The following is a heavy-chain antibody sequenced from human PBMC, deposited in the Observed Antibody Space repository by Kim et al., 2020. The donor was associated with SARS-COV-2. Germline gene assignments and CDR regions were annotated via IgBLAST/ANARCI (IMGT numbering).Heavy chain of an antibody. J-gene: IGHJ4*02. CDR2: IIPIFGTA. CDR3: AGYSVGLALSITGTTSAFDY. Sequence: SVKVSCKASGGTFSSYAISWVRQAPGQGLEWMGGIIPIFGTANYAQKFQGRVTITADESTSTAYMELSSLRSEDTAVYYCAGYSVGLALSITGTTSAFDYWGQGTLVTVSS. D-gene: IGHD1-7*01. CDR1: GGTFSSYA. V-gene: IGHV1-69*13.